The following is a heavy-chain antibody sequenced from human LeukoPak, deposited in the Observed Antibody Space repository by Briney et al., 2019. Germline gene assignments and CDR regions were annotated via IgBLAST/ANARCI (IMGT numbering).Heavy chain of an antibody. Sequence: GGSLRLSCAASGFTFSTYEMNWVRQAPGKGLEWLSYITSSGSGVHYADSVKGRFTISRDNAENSLYLQMNSLRADDTAVYYCARSPSSSSSWHWGRGTLVTVSS. D-gene: IGHD6-13*01. CDR1: GFTFSTYE. V-gene: IGHV3-48*03. CDR3: ARSPSSSSSWH. J-gene: IGHJ4*02. CDR2: ITSSGSGV.